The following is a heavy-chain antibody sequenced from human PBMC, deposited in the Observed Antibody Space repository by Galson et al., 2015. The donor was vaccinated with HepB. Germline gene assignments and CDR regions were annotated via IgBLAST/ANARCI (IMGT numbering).Heavy chain of an antibody. CDR3: AKRSIAALGGAFDI. V-gene: IGHV3-30*18. Sequence: SLRLSCAASGFTFSSYGMHWVRQAPGKGLEWVAVISYDGSNKYYADSVKGRFTISRDNSKNTLYLQMNSLRAEGTAVYYCAKRSIAALGGAFDIWGQGTMVTVSS. CDR1: GFTFSSYG. J-gene: IGHJ3*02. D-gene: IGHD6-6*01. CDR2: ISYDGSNK.